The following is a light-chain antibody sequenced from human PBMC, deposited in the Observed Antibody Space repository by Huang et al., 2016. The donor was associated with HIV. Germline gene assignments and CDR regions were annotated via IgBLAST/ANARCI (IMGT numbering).Light chain of an antibody. V-gene: IGKV3-11*01. CDR2: DAS. Sequence: EIVLTQSPATLSLSPGERATLSCRASQGLANYLAGYPQNPGQAPRPLIYDASNRATGIPARFSGSGSGTDFTLTISSLEPEDFAVYYCQQRGNWQLTFGGGTKVEIK. CDR1: QGLANY. J-gene: IGKJ4*01. CDR3: QQRGNWQLT.